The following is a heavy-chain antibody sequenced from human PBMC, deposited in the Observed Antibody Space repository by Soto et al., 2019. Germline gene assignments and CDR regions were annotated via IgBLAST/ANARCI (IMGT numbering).Heavy chain of an antibody. CDR3: SRDAAVPGESARFDY. D-gene: IGHD6-19*01. CDR2: VFHNGHT. J-gene: IGHJ4*02. V-gene: IGHV4-4*02. Sequence: QVQLQESGPGLVKPSGTLSLTCAVSGDSLITNNWWSWVRQPPGKGLEWIGEVFHNGHTNYNPSLKSRVTMSADTSKNQFSLKVTSVTAADTVIYYCSRDAAVPGESARFDYWGQGTLVTVSS. CDR1: GDSLITNNW.